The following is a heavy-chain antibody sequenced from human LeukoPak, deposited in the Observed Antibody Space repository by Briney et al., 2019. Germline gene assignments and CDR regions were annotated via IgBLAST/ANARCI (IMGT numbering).Heavy chain of an antibody. V-gene: IGHV4-4*07. Sequence: SETLSLXCTVSGGSSNNYYWSWIRQSAGKGLEWIGRIYTSGSTNYNPSLKSRVSMSVDTSKNQFSLRLRSVTAADTAVYYCARHKNVYGDYGYWGQGTLVTVSS. CDR2: IYTSGST. J-gene: IGHJ4*02. CDR1: GGSSNNYY. D-gene: IGHD4-17*01. CDR3: ARHKNVYGDYGY.